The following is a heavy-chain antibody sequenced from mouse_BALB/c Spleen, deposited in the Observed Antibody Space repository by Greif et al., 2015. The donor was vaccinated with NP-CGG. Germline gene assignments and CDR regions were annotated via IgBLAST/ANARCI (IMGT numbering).Heavy chain of an antibody. J-gene: IGHJ1*01. CDR1: GFTFSSYA. CDR3: ASPYYYGSSHWYFDV. D-gene: IGHD1-1*01. V-gene: IGHV5-9-3*01. Sequence: EVQLVESGGGLVKPGGSLKLSCAASGFTFSSYAMSWVRQTPEKRLEWVATISSGGSYTYYPDSVKGRFTISRDNAKSTLYLQMSSLMSEDTAMYYCASPYYYGSSHWYFDVWGAGTTVTVYS. CDR2: ISSGGSYT.